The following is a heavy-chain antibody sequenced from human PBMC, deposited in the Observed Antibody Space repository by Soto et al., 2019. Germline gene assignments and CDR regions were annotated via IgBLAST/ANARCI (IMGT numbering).Heavy chain of an antibody. J-gene: IGHJ4*02. Sequence: RVSCVCSVFIFGIYAMSSVRQSPGKGLEWVSAISGSGGRPYYADSVKVRFTVSRDNSKNTLYLHMNSLRAEDTAVYYCARGNMVRGTWYFDYWGQGTLVTVSS. CDR3: ARGNMVRGTWYFDY. V-gene: IGHV3-23*01. CDR1: VFIFGIYA. CDR2: ISGSGGRP. D-gene: IGHD3-10*01.